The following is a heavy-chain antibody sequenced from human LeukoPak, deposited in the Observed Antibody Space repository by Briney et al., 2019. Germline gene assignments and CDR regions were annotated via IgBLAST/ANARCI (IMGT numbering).Heavy chain of an antibody. J-gene: IGHJ4*02. CDR2: ISYDAINK. Sequence: GGSLRLSCAASGFTFSDYPMHWVRQAPGKGLEWVAVISYDAINKYYPDSVKGRFTISRDNSNNTLYLQMNSLRAEDTAVYYCARVPMTTVTTDYWGQGTLVTVSS. V-gene: IGHV3-30*04. CDR3: ARVPMTTVTTDY. D-gene: IGHD4-17*01. CDR1: GFTFSDYP.